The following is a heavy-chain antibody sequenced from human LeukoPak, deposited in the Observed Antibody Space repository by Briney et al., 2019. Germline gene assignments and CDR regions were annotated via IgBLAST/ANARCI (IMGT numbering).Heavy chain of an antibody. CDR2: ISYDGSNK. J-gene: IGHJ4*02. CDR3: AKDTLRYCSGGSCYSDGFDY. CDR1: GFTFSSYG. Sequence: QPGRSLRLSCAASGFTFSSYGMHWVRQAPGKGLEWVEVISYDGSNKYYADSVKGRFTISRDNSKNTLYLQMNSLRAEDTAVYYCAKDTLRYCSGGSCYSDGFDYWGQGTLVTVSS. V-gene: IGHV3-30*18. D-gene: IGHD2-15*01.